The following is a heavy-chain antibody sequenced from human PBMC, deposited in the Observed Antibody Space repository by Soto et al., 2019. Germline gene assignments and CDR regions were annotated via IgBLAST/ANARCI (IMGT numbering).Heavy chain of an antibody. D-gene: IGHD4-17*01. Sequence: QVQLVESGGGVVQPGRSLRLSCAASGFTCSSYGMHWVRQAPGKGLEWVAVIWYDGSNKYYADSVKGRFTISRDNSKNTLYLQMNSLRAEDTAVYYCAIGRYDYGDYYLSWFDPWGQGTLVTVSS. V-gene: IGHV3-33*01. J-gene: IGHJ5*02. CDR1: GFTCSSYG. CDR2: IWYDGSNK. CDR3: AIGRYDYGDYYLSWFDP.